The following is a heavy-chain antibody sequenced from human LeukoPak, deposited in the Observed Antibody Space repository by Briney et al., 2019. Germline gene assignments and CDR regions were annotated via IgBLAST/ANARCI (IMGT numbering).Heavy chain of an antibody. J-gene: IGHJ4*02. CDR3: AKGARAPAY. Sequence: GRSLRLSCAASGFTFDDYAMHWVRQAPGKGLEWVSGISWNSGSIGYADSVKGRFTISRDNAKNTLYLQMNSLRAEDTAVYYCAKGARAPAYWGQGTLVTVSS. CDR1: GFTFDDYA. V-gene: IGHV3-9*01. CDR2: ISWNSGSI.